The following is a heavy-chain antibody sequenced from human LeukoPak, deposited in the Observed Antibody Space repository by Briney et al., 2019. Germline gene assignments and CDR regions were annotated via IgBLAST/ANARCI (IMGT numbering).Heavy chain of an antibody. CDR1: GGSFSGYY. D-gene: IGHD2-2*01. CDR2: INHSGST. CDR3: ARRPGGVPAAMGIDY. V-gene: IGHV4-34*01. J-gene: IGHJ4*02. Sequence: SETLSLTCAVYGGSFSGYYWSWIRQPPGKGLEWIGEINHSGSTNYNPSLKSRVTISVDTSKNQFSLKLSSVTAADTAVYYCARRPGGVPAAMGIDYWGQGTLVTVSS.